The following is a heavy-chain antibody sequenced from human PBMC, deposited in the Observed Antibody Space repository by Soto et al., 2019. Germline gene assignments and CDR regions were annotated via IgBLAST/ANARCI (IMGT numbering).Heavy chain of an antibody. D-gene: IGHD6-19*01. CDR2: IFPNVGTA. Sequence: QVHLEQSGAEVKKPGTSVKVSCKASGGSFSTNEIDWVRQAPGHGLEWMGRIFPNVGTADYAQKFQVRLTIIADESTATVFMELSRLSSADTAVYFCARARYSSRWGTFDRWGQGTQVDVSS. CDR3: ARARYSSRWGTFDR. CDR1: GGSFSTNE. V-gene: IGHV1-69*01. J-gene: IGHJ4*02.